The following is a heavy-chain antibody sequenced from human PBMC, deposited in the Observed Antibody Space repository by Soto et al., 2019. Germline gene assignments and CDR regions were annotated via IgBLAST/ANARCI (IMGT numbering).Heavy chain of an antibody. Sequence: PSETLSLTCAVYGGSFSGYYWSWIRQPPGKGLEWIGEINHSGSTNYNPSLKSRVTISVDTSKKQFSLKLSSVTAADTAVYYCARAGFWSGQGYWGQGTLVTVSS. J-gene: IGHJ4*02. CDR1: GGSFSGYY. CDR3: ARAGFWSGQGY. D-gene: IGHD3-3*01. V-gene: IGHV4-34*01. CDR2: INHSGST.